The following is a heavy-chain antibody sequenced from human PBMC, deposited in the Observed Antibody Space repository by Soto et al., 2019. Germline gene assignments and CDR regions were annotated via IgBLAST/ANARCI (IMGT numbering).Heavy chain of an antibody. CDR2: ISWNSGSI. CDR1: GFTFDDYA. V-gene: IGHV3-9*01. D-gene: IGHD6-19*01. Sequence: GGSLRLSCAASGFTFDDYAMHWVRQAPGKGLEWVSGISWNSGSIGYADSVKGRFTISRDNAKNSLYLQMNSLRAEDTALYYCAKVRYSSGGYYYYMDVWGKGTTVTVSS. J-gene: IGHJ6*03. CDR3: AKVRYSSGGYYYYMDV.